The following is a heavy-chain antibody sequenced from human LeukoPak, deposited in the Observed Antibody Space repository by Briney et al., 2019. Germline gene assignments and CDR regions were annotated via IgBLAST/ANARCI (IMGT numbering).Heavy chain of an antibody. CDR3: ALIGVVIPPDTYDV. CDR1: GFTFSSYA. D-gene: IGHD2-21*01. CDR2: IRYDGSDS. V-gene: IGHV3-30*02. J-gene: IGHJ3*01. Sequence: PGGSLRLSCAASGFTFSSYAMHWVRQAPGKGLEWLAFIRYDGSDSYYADSVKGRFTISRDNSKKTLYLQMDSLRTEDTAFYYCALIGVVIPPDTYDVWGQGTMVTVSS.